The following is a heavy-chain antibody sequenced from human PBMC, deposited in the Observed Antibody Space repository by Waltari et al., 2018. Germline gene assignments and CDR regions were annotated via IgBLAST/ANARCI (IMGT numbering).Heavy chain of an antibody. J-gene: IGHJ3*02. V-gene: IGHV4-39*01. Sequence: QLQLQESGPGLVKPSETLSLTCTVSGGSISSSSYYWGWIRQPPGTGLEWIGSIYYSGSTYYNQSLKSRVTISVDTSKNQFSLKLSSVTAADTAVYYCARMYYDILTGYYPYDAFDIWGQGTMVTVSS. CDR3: ARMYYDILTGYYPYDAFDI. CDR2: IYYSGST. CDR1: GGSISSSSYY. D-gene: IGHD3-9*01.